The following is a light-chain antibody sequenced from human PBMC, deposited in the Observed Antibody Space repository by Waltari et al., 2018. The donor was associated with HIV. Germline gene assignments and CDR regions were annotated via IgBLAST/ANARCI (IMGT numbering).Light chain of an antibody. CDR3: QQYGYRPLT. CDR1: QSFSTN. J-gene: IGKJ2*01. CDR2: DAS. V-gene: IGKV3-15*01. Sequence: VMTQSPATLSVSPGDRVTLSCRASQSFSTNLAWYQQKFGQAPRLLIYDASSRVPGIPARFSGSVSGAEYTLTISSLQSEDFAVYYCQQYGYRPLTFGQGTKLDIK.